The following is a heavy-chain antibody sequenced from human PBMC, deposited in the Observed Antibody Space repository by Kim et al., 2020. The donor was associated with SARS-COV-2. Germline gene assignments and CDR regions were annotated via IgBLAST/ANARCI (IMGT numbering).Heavy chain of an antibody. CDR1: GDSVSSDKAV. Sequence: SQTLSLTCAISGDSVSSDKAVWNWIRQSPSRGLEWLGRTYYRSKWYFDYAVAVKSRITITPDTSKNQVSLQLNSVTPEDTAIYYCASGLGGRFDPWGQGTLVTVSS. V-gene: IGHV6-1*01. CDR3: ASGLGGRFDP. J-gene: IGHJ5*02. D-gene: IGHD3-10*01. CDR2: TYYRSKWYF.